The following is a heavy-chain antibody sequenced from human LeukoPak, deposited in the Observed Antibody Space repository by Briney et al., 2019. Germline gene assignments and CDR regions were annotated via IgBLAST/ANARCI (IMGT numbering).Heavy chain of an antibody. J-gene: IGHJ4*02. Sequence: SETLSLTCTVSGYSISTGFYWGWIRQPPGKGPEWIGNIHHSGSSYYNPSLRSRVTISIDTSQNQFSLKMTSVTAADTAVYYCATQILLCHYYWGQGTLVTVSS. D-gene: IGHD3-10*02. V-gene: IGHV4-38-2*02. CDR3: ATQILLCHYY. CDR1: GYSISTGFY. CDR2: IHHSGSS.